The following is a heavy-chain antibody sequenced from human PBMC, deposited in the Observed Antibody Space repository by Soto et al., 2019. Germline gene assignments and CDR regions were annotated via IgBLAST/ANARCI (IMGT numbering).Heavy chain of an antibody. CDR2: ISYDGKQT. CDR3: ARDGWGSNWYFEL. Sequence: LRLSCGAPGVTFKDYGMHWVRQAPGKGLEWVAVISYDGKQTYYADSVKGRFTISKDKSKRTLFLQMNSLRVDDTAVYYCARDGWGSNWYFELWGRGTLVTVSS. V-gene: IGHV3-30*03. J-gene: IGHJ2*01. CDR1: GVTFKDYG. D-gene: IGHD3-16*01.